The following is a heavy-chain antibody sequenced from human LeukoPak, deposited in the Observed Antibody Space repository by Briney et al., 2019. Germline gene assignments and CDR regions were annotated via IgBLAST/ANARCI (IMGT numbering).Heavy chain of an antibody. J-gene: IGHJ4*02. CDR1: GFTISRYW. D-gene: IGHD3-16*01. Sequence: GGSLRLSCAASGFTISRYWMAWVRQAPGKGLEWVAHIKEDGREKNYVDTVKGRFTISRDNAKNSVYLQMNSLRVEDTAVYYCVRDDYLGYWGQGTLVTVSS. CDR3: VRDDYLGY. CDR2: IKEDGREK. V-gene: IGHV3-7*05.